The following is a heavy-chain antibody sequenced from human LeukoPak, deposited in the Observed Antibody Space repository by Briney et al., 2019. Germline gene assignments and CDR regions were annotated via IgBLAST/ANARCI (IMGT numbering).Heavy chain of an antibody. CDR3: AKGGVLLWFGELGWFDP. V-gene: IGHV1-8*01. J-gene: IGHJ5*02. Sequence: ASVKVSCKASGYTFTSYDINWVRQATGQGLEWMGWMNPNSGNTGYAQKFQGRVTMTRNTSISTAYMELSSLRTEDTAVYYCAKGGVLLWFGELGWFDPWGQGTLVTVSS. D-gene: IGHD3-10*01. CDR2: MNPNSGNT. CDR1: GYTFTSYD.